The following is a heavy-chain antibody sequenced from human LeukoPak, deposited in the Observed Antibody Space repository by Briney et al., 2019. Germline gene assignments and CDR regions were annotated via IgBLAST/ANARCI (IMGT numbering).Heavy chain of an antibody. CDR1: GFTFSSYS. D-gene: IGHD3-9*01. V-gene: IGHV3-21*01. CDR3: ARAPRTLRYFDWSPPNWFDP. Sequence: PGGSLRLSCAASGFTFSSYSMNWVRQAPGKGLEWVSSISSSSSYIYYADSVKGRFTISRDNAKNSLYLQMNSLRAEDTAVYYCARAPRTLRYFDWSPPNWFDPWGQGTLVTVSS. J-gene: IGHJ5*02. CDR2: ISSSSSYI.